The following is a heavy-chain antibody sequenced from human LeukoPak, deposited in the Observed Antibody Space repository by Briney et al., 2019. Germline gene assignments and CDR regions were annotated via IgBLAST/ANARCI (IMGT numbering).Heavy chain of an antibody. CDR2: IYTSGST. Sequence: SETLSLTCTVSGGSISIYYWSWIRQPAGKGLEWIGRIYTSGSTYYNPSLKSRVTISVDTSKNQFSLKLSSVTAADTAVYYCARRYCSGGSCYSSYFDYWGQGTLVTVSS. V-gene: IGHV4-4*07. CDR1: GGSISIYY. J-gene: IGHJ4*02. CDR3: ARRYCSGGSCYSSYFDY. D-gene: IGHD2-15*01.